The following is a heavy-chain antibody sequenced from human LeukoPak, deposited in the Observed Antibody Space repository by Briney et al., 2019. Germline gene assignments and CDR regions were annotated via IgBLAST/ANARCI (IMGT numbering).Heavy chain of an antibody. V-gene: IGHV3-7*03. CDR2: INSDGSEG. CDR3: ARSSYSSSSSV. CDR1: GFTFSGFW. J-gene: IGHJ3*01. Sequence: GGSLRLSCAVSGFTFSGFWMSWSRQAPGKGLEWVASINSDGSEGYYADVVKGRFTISRDNAKNSLYLQINSLRAEDTAVYYCARSSYSSSSSVWGQGTMVTVTS. D-gene: IGHD6-6*01.